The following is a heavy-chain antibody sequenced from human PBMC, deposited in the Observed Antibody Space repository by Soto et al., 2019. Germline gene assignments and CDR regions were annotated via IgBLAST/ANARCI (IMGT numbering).Heavy chain of an antibody. Sequence: VQLVESGGGEVQPGRSLRLSCAASVFTYTDFALHWVRQAPGKGLEWVAIISYDGCDKYYADSVKGRFAISRDNPKNTLYLEMNSLRPEDTAVYFCARRVWDSYYAIDVWGQGTTVTVFS. V-gene: IGHV3-30*09. D-gene: IGHD3-22*01. CDR2: ISYDGCDK. J-gene: IGHJ6*02. CDR1: VFTYTDFA. CDR3: ARRVWDSYYAIDV.